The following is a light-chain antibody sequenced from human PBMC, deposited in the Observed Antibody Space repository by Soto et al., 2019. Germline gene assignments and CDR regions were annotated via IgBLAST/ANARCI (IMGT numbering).Light chain of an antibody. Sequence: DIQMTQSPSSLSASVGDRVTITCRASQSISTYLNWDQQKLGKAPKLLISGASSLQGGVPSRFSGSGSGTDFTLTISSLQPEDFATYYCQQGSFTLTFGGGTKLEIK. J-gene: IGKJ4*01. V-gene: IGKV1-39*01. CDR1: QSISTY. CDR2: GAS. CDR3: QQGSFTLT.